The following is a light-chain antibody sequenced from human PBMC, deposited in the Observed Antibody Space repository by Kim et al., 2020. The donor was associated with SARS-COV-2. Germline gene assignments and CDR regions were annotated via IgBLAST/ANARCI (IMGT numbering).Light chain of an antibody. J-gene: IGKJ3*01. CDR2: CAS. Sequence: ERATIKSRSSQSSVYRTNNKNSLAKYQQNSGQSSKLRIYCASTRESGVPDRFSGSGSGTAFTLTISSLLAQDVAVYYCQTGFTFGPGTKVDIK. CDR1: QSSVYRTNNKNS. V-gene: IGKV4-1*01. CDR3: QTGFT.